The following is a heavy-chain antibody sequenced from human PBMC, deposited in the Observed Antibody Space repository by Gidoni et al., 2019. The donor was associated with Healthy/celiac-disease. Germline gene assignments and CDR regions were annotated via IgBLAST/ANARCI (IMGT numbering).Heavy chain of an antibody. J-gene: IGHJ4*02. CDR1: GGSFSGYY. CDR3: ARELTFPVTKPFDY. V-gene: IGHV4-34*01. Sequence: QVQLQQWGAGLLEPSETLSLTCAVYGGSFSGYYWSWIRQPPGEGLEWIGEINHSGSTNYNPYRKSRVTISVDTSKNKFSRKLSSVTAADTAVYYCARELTFPVTKPFDYWGQGTLVTVSS. CDR2: INHSGST. D-gene: IGHD4-17*01.